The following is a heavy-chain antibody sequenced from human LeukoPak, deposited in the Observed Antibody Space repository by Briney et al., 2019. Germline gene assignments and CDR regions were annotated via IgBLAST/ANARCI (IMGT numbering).Heavy chain of an antibody. Sequence: PGGSLRLSCASSGFTFSIYAIHWVRQAPGKGLEWVAFIRNDGSDKYYADSVQGRFTISRDNSKNTLYLPMDSLKTEDTAVYYCARTTVTIDGFDYWGQGTLVTLSS. CDR1: GFTFSIYA. D-gene: IGHD4-11*01. CDR3: ARTTVTIDGFDY. V-gene: IGHV3-30*02. J-gene: IGHJ4*02. CDR2: IRNDGSDK.